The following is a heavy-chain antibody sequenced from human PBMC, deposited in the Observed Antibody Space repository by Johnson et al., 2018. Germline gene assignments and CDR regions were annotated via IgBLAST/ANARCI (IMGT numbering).Heavy chain of an antibody. J-gene: IGHJ3*02. V-gene: IGHV3-74*02. D-gene: IGHD4-23*01. Sequence: VQLVESGGGVVQPGRSLRLSCVASGFTFSSYWMHWVRQAPGKGLVWVSRIISDGSSTSYADSVKGRFTISRDNAKNTLYLQMNSLRAEDTAVYYCATANSHAFDMWGQGTMVTVSS. CDR1: GFTFSSYW. CDR2: IISDGSST. CDR3: ATANSHAFDM.